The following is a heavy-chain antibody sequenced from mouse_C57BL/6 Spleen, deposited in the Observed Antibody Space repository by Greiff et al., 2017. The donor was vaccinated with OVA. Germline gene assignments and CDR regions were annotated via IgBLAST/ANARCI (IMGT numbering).Heavy chain of an antibody. V-gene: IGHV5-6*01. CDR2: ISSGGSYT. D-gene: IGHD4-1*01. CDR1: GFTFSSYG. J-gene: IGHJ4*01. CDR3: ARQGGLGRDAMDY. Sequence: EVKLMESGGDLVKPGGSLKLSCAASGFTFSSYGMSWVRQTPDKRLEWVATISSGGSYTYYPDSVKGRFTISRDNAKNTLYLQMSSLKSEDTAMYYCARQGGLGRDAMDYWGQGTSVTVSS.